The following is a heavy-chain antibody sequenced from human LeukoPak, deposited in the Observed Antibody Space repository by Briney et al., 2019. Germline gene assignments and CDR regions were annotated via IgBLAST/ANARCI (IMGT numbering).Heavy chain of an antibody. CDR2: IYTSGST. Sequence: SETLSLTCTVSDDSISNYYWSWIRQPAGKGLEWIGRIYTSGSTNYNPSLKSRVTMSVDTSKNQFSLKLSSVTAADTAVYYCARVFDSGSQAYFYYMDVWGKGTTVTISS. V-gene: IGHV4-4*07. D-gene: IGHD3-10*01. J-gene: IGHJ6*03. CDR3: ARVFDSGSQAYFYYMDV. CDR1: DDSISNYY.